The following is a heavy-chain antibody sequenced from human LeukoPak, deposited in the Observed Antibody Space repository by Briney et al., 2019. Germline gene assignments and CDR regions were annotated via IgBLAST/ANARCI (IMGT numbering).Heavy chain of an antibody. CDR2: ISSSSSYI. D-gene: IGHD4-17*01. Sequence: PGGSLRLSCAASGFTFSSYSMNWVRQAPGKGLEWVSSISSSSSYIYYADSVKGRFTISRDSDKNSLYLQMNSLRAEDTAVYYCARDNYGDYIIDYWGQGTLVTVSS. CDR3: ARDNYGDYIIDY. CDR1: GFTFSSYS. V-gene: IGHV3-21*01. J-gene: IGHJ4*02.